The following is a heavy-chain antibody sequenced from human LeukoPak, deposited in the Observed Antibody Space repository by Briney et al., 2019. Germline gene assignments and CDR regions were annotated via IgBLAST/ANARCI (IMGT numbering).Heavy chain of an antibody. Sequence: SETLSLTCAVYGGSFSAYYWSWIRQPPGKGLEWIGEIYHSGRTDYNPSLKSRVTISVDTSKNQFSLKLSSVTAADTAVYYCATTYYYDSSGYWTWGQGTLVTASS. CDR3: ATTYYYDSSGYWT. J-gene: IGHJ4*02. CDR1: GGSFSAYY. V-gene: IGHV4-34*01. D-gene: IGHD3-22*01. CDR2: IYHSGRT.